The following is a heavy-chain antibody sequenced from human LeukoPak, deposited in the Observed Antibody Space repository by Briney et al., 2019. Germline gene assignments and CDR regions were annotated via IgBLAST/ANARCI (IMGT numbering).Heavy chain of an antibody. CDR2: IWFDGSNK. CDR1: GFTFSSHG. J-gene: IGHJ4*02. Sequence: GGSLRLSCAASGFTFSSHGMHWVRQAPGKGLEWVALIWFDGSNKYYADSVKGRFIISRDNSNNTLCLQMNSLRVEDTAVYYCARQTTVATDCWGQGTLVTVSS. V-gene: IGHV3-33*01. D-gene: IGHD4-23*01. CDR3: ARQTTVATDC.